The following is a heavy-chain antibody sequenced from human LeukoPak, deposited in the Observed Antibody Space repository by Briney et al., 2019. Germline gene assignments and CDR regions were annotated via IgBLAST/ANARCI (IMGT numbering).Heavy chain of an antibody. CDR1: GFTFSSYG. D-gene: IGHD3-22*01. V-gene: IGHV3-33*01. CDR2: IWYDGSNK. CDR3: ARTSSGYLDY. Sequence: QAGWSLRLSCAASGFTFSSYGMHWVRQAPGKGLEGVTVIWYDGSNKYYADSVKGRFTISRDNSKNTLYLQMNSLRAEDTAVYYCARTSSGYLDYWGQGTLVTVSS. J-gene: IGHJ4*02.